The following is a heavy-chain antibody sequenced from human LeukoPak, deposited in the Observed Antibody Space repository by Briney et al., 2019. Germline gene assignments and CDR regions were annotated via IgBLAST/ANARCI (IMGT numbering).Heavy chain of an antibody. Sequence: ASVKVSCKASGGTFSSYAISWVRQAPGQGLEWMGRIIPILGIANYAQKFQGRVTITTDESTSTAYMELSSLRSEDTAVYYCARDSGKGGYNGDYWGQGTLVTVSS. CDR1: GGTFSSYA. CDR2: IIPILGIA. J-gene: IGHJ4*02. CDR3: ARDSGKGGYNGDY. V-gene: IGHV1-69*04. D-gene: IGHD5-24*01.